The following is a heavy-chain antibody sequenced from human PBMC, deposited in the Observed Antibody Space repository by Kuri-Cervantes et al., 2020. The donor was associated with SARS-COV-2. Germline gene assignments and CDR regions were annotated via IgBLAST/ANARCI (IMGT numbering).Heavy chain of an antibody. CDR1: GGSISSGDYY. CDR3: TTDELELRGFDI. D-gene: IGHD1-7*01. CDR2: IKGKTDGGTT. J-gene: IGHJ3*02. Sequence: GESLKISCTVSGGSISSGDYYWSWVRQAPGKGLEWVGRIKGKTDGGTTDYAAPVKGRFTISRDDSKNTLYLQMNSLKTEDTAVYYCTTDELELRGFDIWGQGTMVTVSS. V-gene: IGHV3-15*01.